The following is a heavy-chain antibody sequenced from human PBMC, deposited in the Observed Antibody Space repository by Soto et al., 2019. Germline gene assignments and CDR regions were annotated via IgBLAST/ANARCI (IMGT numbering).Heavy chain of an antibody. CDR2: INPSGGST. J-gene: IGHJ5*02. D-gene: IGHD3-9*01. CDR3: ARGRAYDILTGYGWFDP. Sequence: ASVKVSCKASGYTFTSYGISWVRQAPGQGLEWKGIINPSGGSTSYAQKFQGRVTMTRDTSTSTVYMELSSLRSEDTAVYYCARGRAYDILTGYGWFDPWGQGTLVTVSS. V-gene: IGHV1-46*01. CDR1: GYTFTSYG.